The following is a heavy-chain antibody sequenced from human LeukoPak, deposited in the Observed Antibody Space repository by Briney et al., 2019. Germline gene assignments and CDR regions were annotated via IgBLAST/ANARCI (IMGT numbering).Heavy chain of an antibody. CDR3: ARETSDYSSSWYGYYFDY. V-gene: IGHV2-70*04. CDR1: GFSLSTSGMR. J-gene: IGHJ4*02. D-gene: IGHD6-13*01. Sequence: KEFGPALVKPTQTLTLTCTFSGFSLSTSGMRVSWIRQPPGKALEWLARIDWNDDKFYSTSLKTRLTISKDTSKNQVVLTMTNMDPVDTATYFCARETSDYSSSWYGYYFDYWGQGTLVTVSS. CDR2: IDWNDDK.